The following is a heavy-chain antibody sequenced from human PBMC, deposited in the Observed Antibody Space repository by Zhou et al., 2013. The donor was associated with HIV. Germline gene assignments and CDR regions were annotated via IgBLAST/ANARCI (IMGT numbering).Heavy chain of an antibody. J-gene: IGHJ4*02. D-gene: IGHD3-16*01. V-gene: IGHV1-69*13. CDR1: GGTFSSYA. Sequence: QVQLVQSGAEVKKPGSSVKVSCKASGGTFSSYAISWVRQAPGQGLEWMGRIIPIFGTANYAQKFQGRVTITADESTSTAYMELSSLRSEDTAVYYCARDSETGARGRWLQSPCFDYWGQGTLVTVSS. CDR2: IIPIFGTA. CDR3: ARDSETGARGRWLQSPCFDY.